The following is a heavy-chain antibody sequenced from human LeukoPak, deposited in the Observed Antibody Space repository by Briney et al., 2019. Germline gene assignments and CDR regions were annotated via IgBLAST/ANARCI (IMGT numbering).Heavy chain of an antibody. V-gene: IGHV1-69*13. CDR2: IIPSFGRA. J-gene: IGHJ6*03. CDR1: GSSYA. Sequence: EASVKVSCKVSGSSYAINWMRLAPGHGLEWMGAIIPSFGRAKYAQKFQDRVSITSDESTSTVYMELSSLRTDDTAIYYCARAGRFSNYDYYYHMDVWGRGTTVIVSS. CDR3: ARAGRFSNYDYYYHMDV. D-gene: IGHD4-11*01.